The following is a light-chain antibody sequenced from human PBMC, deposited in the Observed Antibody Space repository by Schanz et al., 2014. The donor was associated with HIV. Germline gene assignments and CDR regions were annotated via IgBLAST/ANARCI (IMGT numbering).Light chain of an antibody. CDR2: AAS. V-gene: IGKV1-9*01. CDR3: LQYNDDVYT. Sequence: IQLTQSPSSLSASVGDKVTITCRASHDISNYLAWYQQRPGKAPKLLIYAASTLQSGVPSRFSGSGSGTEFTLSISSLQSDDFATYYCLQYNDDVYTFGQGTKLDIK. J-gene: IGKJ2*01. CDR1: HDISNY.